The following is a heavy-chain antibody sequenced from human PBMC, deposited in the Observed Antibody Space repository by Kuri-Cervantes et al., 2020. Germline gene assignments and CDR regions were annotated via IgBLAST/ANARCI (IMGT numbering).Heavy chain of an antibody. CDR1: GFTFDDYS. V-gene: IGHV3-23*01. CDR3: EKGPGGSSSGWYVGID. J-gene: IGHJ4*02. Sequence: GGSLRLSCAASGFTFDDYSLHWVRQAPGKGLERVAAISGSGGSTYYADSVKGRFTISRDNSKNTLYLQMNSLRAEDTAVYYCEKGPGGSSSGWYVGIDWGQGTLVTVSS. D-gene: IGHD6-19*01. CDR2: ISGSGGST.